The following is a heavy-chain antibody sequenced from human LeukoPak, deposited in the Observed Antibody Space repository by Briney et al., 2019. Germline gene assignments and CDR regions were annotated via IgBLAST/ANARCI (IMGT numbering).Heavy chain of an antibody. CDR3: ASKYCGSTSCRDY. J-gene: IGHJ4*02. CDR1: GFTFSSYE. CDR2: INDRGDTI. Sequence: PGGSLRLSCAASGFTFSSYEMNWVRQAPGKGLEWVSYINDRGDTIYYADSVKGRFTISRDNAKNSLYLQMNSLRAEDTAVYYCASKYCGSTSCRDYWGQGTLVTVSS. V-gene: IGHV3-48*03. D-gene: IGHD2-2*01.